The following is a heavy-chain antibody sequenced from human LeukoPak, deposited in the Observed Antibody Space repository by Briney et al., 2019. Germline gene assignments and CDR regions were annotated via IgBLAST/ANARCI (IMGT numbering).Heavy chain of an antibody. CDR3: ARGGYDILTGYYRGYFDY. CDR1: GFTVSSNY. D-gene: IGHD3-9*01. V-gene: IGHV3-53*01. J-gene: IGHJ4*02. Sequence: PGGSLRLSCAASGFTVSSNYFSWVRQAPGKGLEWVSLIYTSGSTYYADSVKGRFTISRDNSKNTLYLQMNSLRAEDTAVYYCARGGYDILTGYYRGYFDYWGQGTLVTVSS. CDR2: IYTSGST.